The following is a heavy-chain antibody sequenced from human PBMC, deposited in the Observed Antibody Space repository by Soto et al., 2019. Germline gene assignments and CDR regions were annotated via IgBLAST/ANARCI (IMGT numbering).Heavy chain of an antibody. V-gene: IGHV4-30-4*01. CDR2: IYYSGST. D-gene: IGHD4-17*01. CDR1: GGSISSGDYY. CDR3: ASECVTTVTSKGFVY. J-gene: IGHJ4*02. Sequence: QVQLQESGPGLVKPSQTLSLTCTVSGGSISSGDYYWSWIRQPPGKGLEWIGYIYYSGSTYYNPSLTIRVSISVDTSKNQFSRKLSSVTAADTAVYYCASECVTTVTSKGFVYWGQGTLVTVSS.